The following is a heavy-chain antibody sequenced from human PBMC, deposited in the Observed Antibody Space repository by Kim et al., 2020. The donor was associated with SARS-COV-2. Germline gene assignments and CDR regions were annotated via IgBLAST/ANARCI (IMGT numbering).Heavy chain of an antibody. V-gene: IGHV4-39*01. CDR2: GST. D-gene: IGHD3-3*01. J-gene: IGHJ4*02. CDR3: VKRGYTVPAD. Sequence: GSTYYNPSLTSRVTISVDTSKNQFSLKMKSVTAADTALYFCVKRGYTVPADWGQGTMVTVSS.